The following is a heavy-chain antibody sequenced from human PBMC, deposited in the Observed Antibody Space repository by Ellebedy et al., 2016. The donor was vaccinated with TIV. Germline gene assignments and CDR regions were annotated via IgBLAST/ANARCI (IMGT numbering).Heavy chain of an antibody. Sequence: SETLSLTXAVYGGSFSGYYWSWIRQPPGKGLEWIGEINHSGSTNYNPSLKSRVTISVDTSKNQFSLKLSSVTAADTAVYYCAREASSGEFDPWGQGTLVTVSS. CDR2: INHSGST. D-gene: IGHD1-1*01. J-gene: IGHJ5*02. CDR1: GGSFSGYY. CDR3: AREASSGEFDP. V-gene: IGHV4-34*01.